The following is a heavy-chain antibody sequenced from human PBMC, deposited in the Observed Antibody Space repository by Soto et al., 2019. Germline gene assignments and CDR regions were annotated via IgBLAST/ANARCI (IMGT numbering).Heavy chain of an antibody. V-gene: IGHV3-66*01. D-gene: IGHD1-1*01. CDR2: LYDVDGT. Sequence: EVQLVESGGGLVQPGGSLRLSCAGSGFTLSDHYIDWVRQAPGKGLEWISALYDVDGTFYADSVKGRFTTSSDSSKTTVYLQMNGLRPDDTAVYYCASWHEREHAYDVWGRGTTVTVSS. CDR1: GFTLSDHY. J-gene: IGHJ3*01. CDR3: ASWHEREHAYDV.